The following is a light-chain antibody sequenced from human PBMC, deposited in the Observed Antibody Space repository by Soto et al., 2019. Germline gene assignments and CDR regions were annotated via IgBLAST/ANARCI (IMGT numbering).Light chain of an antibody. CDR1: SGHSNYA. CDR2: LNSDGSH. J-gene: IGLJ2*01. Sequence: QLVLTQSPSASASLGASVKLTCTMSSGHSNYAIAWHQQQSEKGPRYLMKLNSDGSHSKGAGIPDRFSGSSSGAERYLTIYSLQAEDEADYYCQTWGSGIVVFGGGTKLTVL. CDR3: QTWGSGIVV. V-gene: IGLV4-69*01.